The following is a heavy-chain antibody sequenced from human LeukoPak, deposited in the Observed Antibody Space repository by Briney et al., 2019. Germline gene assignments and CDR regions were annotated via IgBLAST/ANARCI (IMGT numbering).Heavy chain of an antibody. V-gene: IGHV3-74*01. J-gene: IGHJ4*02. CDR1: GFTFRSYG. D-gene: IGHD3-22*01. Sequence: GGSLRLSCAASGFTFRSYGMHWVRQDPGKGLVWVSFINPDGSTTNYADSVKGRFTISRDNAKNALYLQMNSLRAEDTAVYYCARVPGYYYDSSGYYFDYWGQGTLVTVSS. CDR2: INPDGSTT. CDR3: ARVPGYYYDSSGYYFDY.